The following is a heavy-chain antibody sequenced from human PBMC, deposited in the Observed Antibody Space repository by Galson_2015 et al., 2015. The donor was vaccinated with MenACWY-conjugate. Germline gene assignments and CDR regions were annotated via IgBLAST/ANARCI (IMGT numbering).Heavy chain of an antibody. D-gene: IGHD1-7*01. Sequence: SLRLSCAASGFTFSSYAMSWVRQAPGKGLEWVSAISGSGGRTYYADSVKGRITISRDNSKNTLYLQMNSLRAEDTAVYYCAKDRLADAGTIDYWGQGTLVTVST. CDR3: AKDRLADAGTIDY. CDR2: ISGSGGRT. J-gene: IGHJ4*02. V-gene: IGHV3-23*01. CDR1: GFTFSSYA.